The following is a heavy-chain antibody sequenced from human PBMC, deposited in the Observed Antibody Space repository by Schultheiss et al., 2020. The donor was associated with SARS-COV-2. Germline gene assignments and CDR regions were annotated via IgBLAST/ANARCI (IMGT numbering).Heavy chain of an antibody. CDR2: ISGSGNST. J-gene: IGHJ6*02. D-gene: IGHD3-22*01. V-gene: IGHV3-23*01. Sequence: GGSLRLSCAASGFTFSSYAMSWVRQAPGKGLEWVSAISGSGNSTYYADSVKGRFTISRDNSKNSLYLQMNSLRAEDTAVYYCARVRYYDSSGWHYYYYGMDVWGQGTTVTVSS. CDR1: GFTFSSYA. CDR3: ARVRYYDSSGWHYYYYGMDV.